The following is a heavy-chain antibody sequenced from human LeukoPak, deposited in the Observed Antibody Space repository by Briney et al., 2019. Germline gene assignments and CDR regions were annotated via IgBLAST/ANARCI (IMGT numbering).Heavy chain of an antibody. D-gene: IGHD3-10*01. CDR1: GGSISSYY. J-gene: IGHJ5*02. CDR2: IYYSGST. CDR3: ASSYYYGSGSYYNWFDP. V-gene: IGHV4-59*01. Sequence: SETLSLTCTVSGGSISSYYWSWIRQPPGKGLEWIGYIYYSGSTNYNPSLKSRVTISVDTSKNQFSLKLSSVTAADTAVYYCASSYYYGSGSYYNWFDPWGQGTLVTVSS.